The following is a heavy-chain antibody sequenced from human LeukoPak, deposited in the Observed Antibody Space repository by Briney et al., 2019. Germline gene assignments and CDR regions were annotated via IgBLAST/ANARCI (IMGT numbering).Heavy chain of an antibody. Sequence: ASVKASCKASGYTFTGYYMHWVRQAPGQGLEWMGWINPNSGGTNYAQKFQGRVTMTRDTSISTAYMELSRLRSDDTAVYYCARAPFRFLAGGSDYWGQGTLVTVSS. CDR2: INPNSGGT. CDR3: ARAPFRFLAGGSDY. J-gene: IGHJ4*02. D-gene: IGHD3-3*01. V-gene: IGHV1-2*02. CDR1: GYTFTGYY.